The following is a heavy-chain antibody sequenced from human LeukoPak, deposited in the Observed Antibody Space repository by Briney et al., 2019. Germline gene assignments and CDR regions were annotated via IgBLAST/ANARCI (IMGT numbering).Heavy chain of an antibody. D-gene: IGHD3-3*01. CDR3: GRGVYDFWSGYSHYYYYYMDV. J-gene: IGHJ6*03. V-gene: IGHV3-20*04. CDR2: INWNGGST. CDR1: GFTFDDYG. Sequence: GGSLRLSCAASGFTFDDYGMSWVRQAPGKGLEWVSGINWNGGSTGYADSLKGRFTISTDNTKNSLYLQMNSLRAEDTALYYCGRGVYDFWSGYSHYYYYYMDVWGKGTTVTVSS.